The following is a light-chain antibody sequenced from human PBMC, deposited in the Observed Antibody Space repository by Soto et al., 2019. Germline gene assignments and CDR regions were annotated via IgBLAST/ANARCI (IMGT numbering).Light chain of an antibody. CDR3: ATWADGLNSYV. CDR2: SNN. V-gene: IGLV1-40*01. CDR1: SSNIGAGYD. Sequence: QSVLTQPPSVSGAPGQRVTISCTGSSSNIGAGYDVHWYQQLPQRAPKLLIFSNNQRPSGVPDRFSGSKSGTSASLAISGLQSEDEADYYCATWADGLNSYVFGTGTKVTVL. J-gene: IGLJ1*01.